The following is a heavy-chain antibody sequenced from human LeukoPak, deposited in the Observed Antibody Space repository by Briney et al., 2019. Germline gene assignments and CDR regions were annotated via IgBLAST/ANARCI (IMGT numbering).Heavy chain of an antibody. CDR2: ISGSGGST. V-gene: IGHV3-23*01. J-gene: IGHJ4*02. D-gene: IGHD6-19*01. CDR1: GFTFSSYA. Sequence: GGSLRLSCAASGFTFSSYAMSWVRQAPGKGLEWVSAISGSGGSTYYADSVKGRFTISRDNSKNTLYLQMNSLRAEDTAVYYCAKVLCSSGWYSYSLFDYWGQGTLVTVSS. CDR3: AKVLCSSGWYSYSLFDY.